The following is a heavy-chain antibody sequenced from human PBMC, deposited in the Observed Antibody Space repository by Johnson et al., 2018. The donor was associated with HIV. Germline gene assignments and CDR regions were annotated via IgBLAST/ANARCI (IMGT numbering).Heavy chain of an antibody. V-gene: IGHV3-20*04. CDR1: GFSFDDYG. Sequence: VQLVESGGGEVRPGGSLRLSCAASGFSFDDYGMSWVRQAAGKGLEWVSGINWNGGSTGYADSVKGRSTISRDNAKNSLYLQMSSLRAEDTAVYYCARETRDDAFDIWGQGTMVTVSS. CDR2: INWNGGST. CDR3: ARETRDDAFDI. D-gene: IGHD2-2*01. J-gene: IGHJ3*02.